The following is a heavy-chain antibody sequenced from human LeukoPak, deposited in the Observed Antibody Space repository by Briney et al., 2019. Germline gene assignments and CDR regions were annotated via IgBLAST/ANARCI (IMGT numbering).Heavy chain of an antibody. J-gene: IGHJ6*03. CDR3: ARHGCSSTSCYTNYYYYMDV. CDR2: IYPGDSDT. CDR1: GYSFTSYW. D-gene: IGHD2-2*02. V-gene: IGHV5-51*01. Sequence: GESLKISCKGSGYSFTSYWIGWVRQIPGKGLEWMGIIYPGDSDTRYSPSFQGQVTISADKSISTAYLQWSSLKASDTAMYYCARHGCSSTSCYTNYYYYMDVWGKGTTVTVSS.